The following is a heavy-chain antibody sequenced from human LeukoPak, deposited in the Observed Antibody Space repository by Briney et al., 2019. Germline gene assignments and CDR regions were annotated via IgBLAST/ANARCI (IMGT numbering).Heavy chain of an antibody. CDR3: ASVSRDYYDSSGYGNY. CDR2: INHSGST. CDR1: GGSFSGYY. V-gene: IGHV4-34*01. J-gene: IGHJ4*02. Sequence: SETLSLTCAVYGGSFSGYYWSWIRQPPGKGLEWIGEINHSGSTNYNPSLKSRVTISVDTSKNQFSLKLSSVTAADTAVYYCASVSRDYYDSSGYGNYWGQGTLVTVSS. D-gene: IGHD3-22*01.